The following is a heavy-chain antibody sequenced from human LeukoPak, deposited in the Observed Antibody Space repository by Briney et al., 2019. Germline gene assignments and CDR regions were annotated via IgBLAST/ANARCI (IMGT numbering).Heavy chain of an antibody. CDR1: GFTFSSYW. D-gene: IGHD2-2*01. J-gene: IGHJ4*02. CDR2: INSDGGTT. Sequence: PGGSLRLSCTASGFTFSSYWMHWVRQAPGKGPVWVSRINSDGGTTSFADSVKGRFTISRDNAKNTLYLQMNSLRAEDTAVYYCARDSGYCSSTGCYVHYFDYWGQGTLVTVSS. V-gene: IGHV3-74*01. CDR3: ARDSGYCSSTGCYVHYFDY.